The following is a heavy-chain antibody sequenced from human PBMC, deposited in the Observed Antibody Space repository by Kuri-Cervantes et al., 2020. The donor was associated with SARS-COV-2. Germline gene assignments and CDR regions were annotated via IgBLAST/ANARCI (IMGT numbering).Heavy chain of an antibody. Sequence: GGSLRLSCAASGFTFSGYAMNWVRQAPGKGLEWVPDISGSGGSTYYSDSGKGRFTISRDNSKNPLYLQMNSLRAEDTAVYYCAKDGYGDYEGGSYFDYLGQGDRVNVSS. D-gene: IGHD4-17*01. CDR1: GFTFSGYA. V-gene: IGHV3-23*01. J-gene: IGHJ4*02. CDR3: AKDGYGDYEGGSYFDY. CDR2: ISGSGGST.